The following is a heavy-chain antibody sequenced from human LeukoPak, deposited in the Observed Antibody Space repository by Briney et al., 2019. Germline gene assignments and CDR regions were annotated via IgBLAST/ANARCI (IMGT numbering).Heavy chain of an antibody. Sequence: SETLSLTCTVSGGSISSSSYYWGWIRQPPGKGLEWIVSIYYSGSTYYNPSLKSRVTISVDTSKNQFSLKLSSVTAADTAVYYCARRYCSGGSCYSDNWFDPWGQGTLVTVSS. J-gene: IGHJ5*02. D-gene: IGHD2-15*01. CDR1: GGSISSSSYY. V-gene: IGHV4-39*01. CDR2: IYYSGST. CDR3: ARRYCSGGSCYSDNWFDP.